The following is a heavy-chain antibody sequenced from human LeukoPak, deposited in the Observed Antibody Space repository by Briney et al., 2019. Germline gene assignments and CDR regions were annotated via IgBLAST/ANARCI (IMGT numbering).Heavy chain of an antibody. D-gene: IGHD2-21*02. CDR1: GFTFGDYA. V-gene: IGHV3-49*03. CDR3: TRCGGGCYSGFSDAFDI. CDR2: IRSKAYGGTT. J-gene: IGHJ3*02. Sequence: GGSLRLSCTASGFTFGDYAMSWFRQAPGKGLEWVGFIRSKAYGGTTEYAASVKGRFTISRDDSKSIAYLQMNSLKTEDTAVYYCTRCGGGCYSGFSDAFDIWGQGTMVTVSS.